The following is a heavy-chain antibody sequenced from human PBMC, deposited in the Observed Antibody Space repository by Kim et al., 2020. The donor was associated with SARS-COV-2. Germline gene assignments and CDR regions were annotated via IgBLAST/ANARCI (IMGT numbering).Heavy chain of an antibody. CDR3: TTDRYYYDSSGYYYVLDY. CDR1: GFTFSNAW. D-gene: IGHD3-22*01. Sequence: GGSMRLSCAASGFTFSNAWMSWVRQAPGKGLEWVGRIKSKTDGGTTDYAAPVKGRFTISRDDSKNTLYLQMNSLKTEDTAVYYCTTDRYYYDSSGYYYVLDYWGQGTLVTVSS. CDR2: IKSKTDGGTT. J-gene: IGHJ4*02. V-gene: IGHV3-15*01.